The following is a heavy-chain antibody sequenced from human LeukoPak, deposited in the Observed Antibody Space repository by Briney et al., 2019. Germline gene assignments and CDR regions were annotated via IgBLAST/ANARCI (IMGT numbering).Heavy chain of an antibody. CDR1: GGSISNYY. D-gene: IGHD6-19*01. V-gene: IGHV4-4*07. Sequence: PSETLSLTCTVSGGSISNYYWSWIRQPAGKGLEWIGRIYTSGSTNYNPSLKSRVTMSVDTSKNQFSLKLSSVTAADTAVYYCARVHSSGWYYFDYWGQGTLVTVSS. CDR2: IYTSGST. J-gene: IGHJ4*02. CDR3: ARVHSSGWYYFDY.